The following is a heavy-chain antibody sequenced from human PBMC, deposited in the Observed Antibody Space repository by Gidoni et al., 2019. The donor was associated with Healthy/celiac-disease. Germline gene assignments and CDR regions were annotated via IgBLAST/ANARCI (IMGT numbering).Heavy chain of an antibody. Sequence: QVQLQESGPGLVKPSETLSLTCTVSGGSISSYYWSWIRQPAGKGLEWIGRIYTSGSTNYNPSLKSRVTMSVDTSKNQFSLKLSSVTAADTAVYYCARDKYLDTMVRGAQEEKNWFDPWGQGTLVTVSS. CDR3: ARDKYLDTMVRGAQEEKNWFDP. CDR2: IYTSGST. V-gene: IGHV4-4*07. CDR1: GGSISSYY. D-gene: IGHD3-10*01. J-gene: IGHJ5*02.